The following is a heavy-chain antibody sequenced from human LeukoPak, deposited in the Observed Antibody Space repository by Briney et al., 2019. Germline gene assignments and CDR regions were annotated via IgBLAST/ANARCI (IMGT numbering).Heavy chain of an antibody. CDR3: VKSPLGDCSNTRCSDR. CDR1: GFTFDDYA. V-gene: IGHV3-9*01. Sequence: GGSLRLSCVASGFTFDDYAMHWVRQTPGKGLEWVSGITWNSGSVGYADSVKGRFTISRDNSKNTLYLQMNSLRTEDTAVYHCVKSPLGDCSNTRCSDRWGQGILVTVSS. D-gene: IGHD2-2*01. CDR2: ITWNSGSV. J-gene: IGHJ4*02.